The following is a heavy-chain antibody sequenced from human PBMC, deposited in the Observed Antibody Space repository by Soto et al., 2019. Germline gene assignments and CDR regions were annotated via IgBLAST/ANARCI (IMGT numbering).Heavy chain of an antibody. D-gene: IGHD3-10*01. Sequence: QITLKESGPTLVKPTQTLTLPCTFSGFSLSTRGVVVGWIRQPPGKALEWLAFIYWDDDKRYSPSLKSRLTITKDTSKNQVVLTMTNMDPVDTATYYCAHRPPIWFGELLPNWFDPWGQGTLVTVSS. CDR2: IYWDDDK. J-gene: IGHJ5*02. CDR1: GFSLSTRGVV. V-gene: IGHV2-5*02. CDR3: AHRPPIWFGELLPNWFDP.